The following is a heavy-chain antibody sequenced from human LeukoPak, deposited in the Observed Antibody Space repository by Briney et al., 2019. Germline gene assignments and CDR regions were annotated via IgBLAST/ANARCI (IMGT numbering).Heavy chain of an antibody. CDR3: ATSGYGDYRTY. CDR2: IYSGGST. CDR1: GFTVSSNY. D-gene: IGHD4-17*01. V-gene: IGHV3-53*01. Sequence: SGGSLRLSCAASGFTVSSNYMSSVRQAPGKGLEWVSVIYSGGSTYYADSVKGRFTISRDNSKNTLYLQMNSLRAEDTAVYYCATSGYGDYRTYWGQGTLVTVSS. J-gene: IGHJ4*02.